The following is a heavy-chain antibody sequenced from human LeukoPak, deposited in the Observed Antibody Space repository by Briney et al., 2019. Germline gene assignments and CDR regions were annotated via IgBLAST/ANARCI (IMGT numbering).Heavy chain of an antibody. Sequence: SETLSLTCTVFGGSISGYYWSWIRQPPGKGLEWIGYINHSGSTDYNPSLKSRVTISVDTSKNQISLKLTSVTAADTAVFYCARTIRVWYHLDYWGQGTLVTVSS. J-gene: IGHJ4*02. CDR3: ARTIRVWYHLDY. CDR2: INHSGST. CDR1: GGSISGYY. V-gene: IGHV4-59*08. D-gene: IGHD6-13*01.